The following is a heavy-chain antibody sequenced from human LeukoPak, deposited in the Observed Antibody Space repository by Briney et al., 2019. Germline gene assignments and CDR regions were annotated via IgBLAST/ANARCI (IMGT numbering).Heavy chain of an antibody. Sequence: GASVKVSCKASGYTFTSYDINWVRQATGQGLEWMGWMNPNSGNTGYAQKFQGRVTMTMNTSISTAYMELSSLRSEDTAVYYCARGLAWYCSGGSCENNDYWGQGTLVTVSS. D-gene: IGHD2-15*01. CDR2: MNPNSGNT. V-gene: IGHV1-8*01. CDR1: GYTFTSYD. J-gene: IGHJ4*02. CDR3: ARGLAWYCSGGSCENNDY.